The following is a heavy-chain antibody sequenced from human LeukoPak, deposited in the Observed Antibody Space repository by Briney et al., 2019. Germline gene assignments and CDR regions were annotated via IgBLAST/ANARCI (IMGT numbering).Heavy chain of an antibody. J-gene: IGHJ5*02. CDR2: IYHSGST. CDR3: ARSKYSSSWYGALNWFDP. CDR1: GGSISSGGYS. V-gene: IGHV4-30-2*01. D-gene: IGHD6-13*01. Sequence: PSQTLSLTCAVSGGSISSGGYSWSWIRQPPGKGLEWIGYIYHSGSTYYNPSLKSRVTISVDRSKNQFSPKLSSVTAADTAVYYCARSKYSSSWYGALNWFDPWGQGTLVTVSS.